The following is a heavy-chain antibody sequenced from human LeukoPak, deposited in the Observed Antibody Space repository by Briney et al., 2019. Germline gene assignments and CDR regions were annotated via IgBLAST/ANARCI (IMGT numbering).Heavy chain of an antibody. V-gene: IGHV4-34*01. D-gene: IGHD3-10*01. J-gene: IGHJ4*02. CDR3: AFVVRGNSY. CDR2: INHRGRT. CDR1: GRSFGGYY. Sequence: SETLSLTCAVYGRSFGGYYSSWLRQPPGKGLGWIGEINHRGRTNYNTSLKSRVTISVDTSKNQFSLKLSSVTAADTAVYYCAFVVRGNSYWGEGTLVTVSS.